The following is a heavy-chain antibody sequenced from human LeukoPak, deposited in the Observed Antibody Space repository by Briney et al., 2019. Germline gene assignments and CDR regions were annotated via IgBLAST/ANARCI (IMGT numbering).Heavy chain of an antibody. CDR2: ISAYNGNT. V-gene: IGHV1-18*01. CDR1: GYTFTSYG. D-gene: IGHD6-13*01. Sequence: ASVKVSCKASGYTFTSYGISWVRQAPGQGLEWMGWISAYNGNTNYAQKLQGRVTMTTDTSTSTAYMELRSLRSDDTAVYYCARDGAGIAAAGNFDYWGQGTLVTVSS. J-gene: IGHJ4*02. CDR3: ARDGAGIAAAGNFDY.